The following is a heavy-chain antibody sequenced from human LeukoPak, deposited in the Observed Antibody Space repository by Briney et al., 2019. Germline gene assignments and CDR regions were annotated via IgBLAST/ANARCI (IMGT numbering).Heavy chain of an antibody. CDR3: AYKQLGPGDRGYYGMDV. Sequence: ASVTVSCTASGGIFSRYAISWVRQAPGQGLEWMGGIIPIFGTANYAQKFQGRVTITADESTSTAYMELSSLRSEDTAVYYCAYKQLGPGDRGYYGMDVWGQGTTVTVSS. J-gene: IGHJ6*02. CDR1: GGIFSRYA. D-gene: IGHD6-6*01. CDR2: IIPIFGTA. V-gene: IGHV1-69*13.